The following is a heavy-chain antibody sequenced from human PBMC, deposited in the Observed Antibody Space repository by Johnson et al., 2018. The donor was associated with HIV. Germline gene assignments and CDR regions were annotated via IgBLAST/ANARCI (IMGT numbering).Heavy chain of an antibody. V-gene: IGHV3-74*02. D-gene: IGHD1-26*01. Sequence: VQLVESGGGLVQPGGSLRLSCAASGFTFSSYAMHWVRQAPGKGPVWVSRISPDESKTDYADSVKGRFTISRDNAKNTLHLQMNSLRGEDTAVYYCARGGRYSESVNDAHDIWGQGTMVTVSS. CDR3: ARGGRYSESVNDAHDI. J-gene: IGHJ3*02. CDR1: GFTFSSYA. CDR2: ISPDESKT.